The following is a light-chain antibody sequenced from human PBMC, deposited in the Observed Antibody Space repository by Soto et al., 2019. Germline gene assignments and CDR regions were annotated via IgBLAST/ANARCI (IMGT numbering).Light chain of an antibody. CDR1: QSIGTY. J-gene: IGKJ2*01. V-gene: IGKV1-39*01. CDR3: QQSDSSMTI. Sequence: DIQMTQSPSSLSASIGDRVTITCRASQSIGTYLNWYQQKSGKAPTLLIYGASTLHSGVPSRFTGSGSGKHFNLIIGSLQLEDFETDHCQQSDSSMTIFGQGTNLEI. CDR2: GAS.